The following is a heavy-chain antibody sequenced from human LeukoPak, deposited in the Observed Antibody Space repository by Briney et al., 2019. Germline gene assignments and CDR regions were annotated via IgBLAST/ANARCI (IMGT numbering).Heavy chain of an antibody. Sequence: GSLRLSCAASGFTFSTAWMSWVRRAPGKGLEWVGRIKSKTDGGTTGYAAPVKGRFTISRDDSKNTLYLQMNSLKTEDTAVYYCTTEYYYGSGSFDYWGQGTLVTVSS. D-gene: IGHD3-10*01. CDR2: IKSKTDGGTT. CDR3: TTEYYYGSGSFDY. J-gene: IGHJ4*02. V-gene: IGHV3-15*01. CDR1: GFTFSTAW.